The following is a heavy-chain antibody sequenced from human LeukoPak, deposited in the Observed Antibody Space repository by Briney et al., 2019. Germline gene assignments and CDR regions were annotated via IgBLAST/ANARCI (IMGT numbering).Heavy chain of an antibody. CDR2: ISANSGNT. Sequence: ASVTVSCKASGYSFSSYAISWVRQAPGQGLEWMGWISANSGNTNYALKLQGRVTMTTDTSTSTAYMELRSLRSDDTAVYYCAIVYFDFWGQVTLVTVSS. CDR3: AIVYFDF. J-gene: IGHJ4*02. D-gene: IGHD3-16*02. CDR1: GYSFSSYA. V-gene: IGHV1-18*01.